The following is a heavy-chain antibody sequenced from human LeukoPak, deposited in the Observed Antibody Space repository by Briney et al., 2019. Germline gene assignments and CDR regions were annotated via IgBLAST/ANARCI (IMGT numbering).Heavy chain of an antibody. Sequence: PGGSLILSCAASGFTFSSYWMHWVRQVPGKGLVWVSRINSDGSSTNYADSVKGRFTISRDNAKNTLYLQMNSLRAEDTAVYYCARGPSGYHNTGGQGTLVTVSS. V-gene: IGHV3-74*01. CDR1: GFTFSSYW. CDR3: ARGPSGYHNT. J-gene: IGHJ4*02. CDR2: INSDGSST. D-gene: IGHD5-12*01.